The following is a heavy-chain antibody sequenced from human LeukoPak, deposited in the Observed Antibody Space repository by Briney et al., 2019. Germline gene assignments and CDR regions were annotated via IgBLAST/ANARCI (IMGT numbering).Heavy chain of an antibody. V-gene: IGHV4-61*02. CDR2: IYTSGST. CDR3: AKDGGGGWRLLHL. J-gene: IGHJ4*02. Sequence: SQTLSLTCTVSGGSISSGSYYWRWIRQPAGKGLEWIGRIYTSGSTNYNPSLKSRATITVDPSQHPFSRKVSSVTAADTAVYYCAKDGGGGWRLLHLWGQGTLVTVSS. CDR1: GGSISSGSYY. D-gene: IGHD3-22*01.